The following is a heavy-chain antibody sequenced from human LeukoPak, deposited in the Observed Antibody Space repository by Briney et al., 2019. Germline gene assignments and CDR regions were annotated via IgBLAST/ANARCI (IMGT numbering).Heavy chain of an antibody. CDR3: ARGGLRYCSGGSCYFGFDY. Sequence: ASVKVSCKASEYTFTGYYMHWVRQAPGQGLEWMGWISAYNGNTNYAQKLQGRVTMTTDTSTSTAYMELRSLRSDDTAVYYCARGGLRYCSGGSCYFGFDYWGQGTLVTVSS. CDR2: ISAYNGNT. CDR1: EYTFTGYY. V-gene: IGHV1-18*04. D-gene: IGHD2-15*01. J-gene: IGHJ4*02.